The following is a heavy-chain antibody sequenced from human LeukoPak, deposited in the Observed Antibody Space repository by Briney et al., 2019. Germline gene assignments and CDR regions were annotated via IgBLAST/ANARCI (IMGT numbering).Heavy chain of an antibody. D-gene: IGHD4-17*01. Sequence: GGSLRLSCAASGFTVSSNFMTWVRQAPGKGLEWVSVTYSGGNTYYTDSVKGRFTISRDNSKNTLYLQMNSLRAEDTAVYYCARVAVTRYFDYWGQGTLVTVSS. CDR2: TYSGGNT. V-gene: IGHV3-53*01. CDR3: ARVAVTRYFDY. J-gene: IGHJ4*02. CDR1: GFTVSSNF.